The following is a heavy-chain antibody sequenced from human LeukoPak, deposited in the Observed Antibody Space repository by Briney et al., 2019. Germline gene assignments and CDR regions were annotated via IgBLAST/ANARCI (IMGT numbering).Heavy chain of an antibody. CDR2: INPSGGST. J-gene: IGHJ4*02. Sequence: ASVKVSCKASGYTFTSYYMHWVRQAPGQGLEWMGIINPSGGSTSYAQKFQGRVTMTRDMSTSTVYMELSSLRSEDTAVYYCAREATVGAFMDYWGQGTLVTVSS. CDR1: GYTFTSYY. D-gene: IGHD4-23*01. V-gene: IGHV1-46*01. CDR3: AREATVGAFMDY.